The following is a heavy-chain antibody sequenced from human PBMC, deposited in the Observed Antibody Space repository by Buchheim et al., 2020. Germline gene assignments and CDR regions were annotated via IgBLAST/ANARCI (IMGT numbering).Heavy chain of an antibody. CDR3: SWSLNY. CDR2: IKYDGSEK. Sequence: EVQMVESGGGLVQPGGSLRLSCAASGFSFTSAWMDWVRQAPGKGLEWVANIKYDGSEKDYVDSVKGRFTISRDHSKNSLYFQMNSLRVEDTAVYFCSWSLNYWGQGTL. CDR1: GFSFTSAW. V-gene: IGHV3-7*01. J-gene: IGHJ4*02.